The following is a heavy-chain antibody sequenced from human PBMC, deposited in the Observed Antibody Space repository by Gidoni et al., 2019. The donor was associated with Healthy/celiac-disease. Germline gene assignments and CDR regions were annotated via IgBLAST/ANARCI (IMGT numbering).Heavy chain of an antibody. CDR3: ARKDTAARGYGMDV. CDR2: IYYSGST. Sequence: QLQLQESGPGLVKPSETLSLTCTVSGGSLSSYYWSWIRQPPGKGLEWIGYIYYSGSTNYNPSLKSRVTISVDTAKNQFSLKLSSVTAADTAVYYCARKDTAARGYGMDVWGQGTTVTVSS. J-gene: IGHJ6*02. V-gene: IGHV4-59*08. CDR1: GGSLSSYY. D-gene: IGHD5-18*01.